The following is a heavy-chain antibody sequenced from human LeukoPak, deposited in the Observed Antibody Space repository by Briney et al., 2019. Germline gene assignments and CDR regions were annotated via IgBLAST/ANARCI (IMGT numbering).Heavy chain of an antibody. CDR3: ARTHYYGSGSKSGMDV. D-gene: IGHD3-10*01. Sequence: ASVKVSCKASGYTFTSYDLNWVRQATGRGPEWMGWMNPNSGNTGYVQKFQGRVTMTRDTSIATAYMELSSLRPEDTAVYYCARTHYYGSGSKSGMDVWGQGTTVTVSS. V-gene: IGHV1-8*01. CDR2: MNPNSGNT. J-gene: IGHJ6*02. CDR1: GYTFTSYD.